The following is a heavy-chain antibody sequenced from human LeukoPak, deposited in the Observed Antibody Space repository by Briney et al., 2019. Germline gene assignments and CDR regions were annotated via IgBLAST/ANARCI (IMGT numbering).Heavy chain of an antibody. J-gene: IGHJ4*02. CDR1: GGAISSGDYY. V-gene: IGHV4-30-4*01. CDR2: IYYSGST. CDR3: ARGSGGYSYGSFSY. D-gene: IGHD5-18*01. Sequence: PSQTLSLTCTVSGGAISSGDYYWSWIRQPPGRGLEWIGHIYYSGSTYHNPSLKSRVTISVDTSKNQFSLRLSSVTAADTAVYYCARGSGGYSYGSFSYWGQGTLVTGSS.